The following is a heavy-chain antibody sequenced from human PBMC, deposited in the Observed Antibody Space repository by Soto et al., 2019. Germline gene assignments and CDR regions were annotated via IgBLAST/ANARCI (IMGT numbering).Heavy chain of an antibody. J-gene: IGHJ4*02. CDR2: IYYRGNA. Sequence: PSDTLSLTCSVADNSINSGKYYWGWIRHPPGKGLEWIGSIYYRGNAYYNPSLQTRVTISLDKSKSQFSLKLNSVTAADSAVYFCARLEGLATISYYFDFWGPGALVTVSS. CDR3: ARLEGLATISYYFDF. CDR1: DNSINSGKYY. D-gene: IGHD5-12*01. V-gene: IGHV4-39*01.